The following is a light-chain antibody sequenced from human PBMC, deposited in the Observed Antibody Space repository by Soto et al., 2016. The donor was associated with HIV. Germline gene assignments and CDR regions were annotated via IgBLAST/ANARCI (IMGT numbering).Light chain of an antibody. Sequence: SYELTQPSSVSVSPGQTVRITCSGDVLAKKYARWFQQKPGQAPMLVIYKDSERPSGIPERFSGSSSGTTVTLTISGAQVEDEADYYCNSAADNNWVFGGGTKLTVL. CDR3: NSAADNNWV. J-gene: IGLJ3*02. CDR1: VLAKKY. V-gene: IGLV3-27*01. CDR2: KDS.